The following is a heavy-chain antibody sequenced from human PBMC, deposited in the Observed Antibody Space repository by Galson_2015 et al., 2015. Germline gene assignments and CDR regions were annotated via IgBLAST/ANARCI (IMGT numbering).Heavy chain of an antibody. CDR3: ATSAGYLGYCSSTSCYWVLGY. J-gene: IGHJ4*02. CDR2: INAGNGNT. D-gene: IGHD2-2*01. CDR1: GYTFTSYA. Sequence: SCKASGYTFTSYAMHWVRQAPGQRLEWMGWINAGNGNTKYSQKFQGRVTITRDTSASTAYMELSSLRSEDTAVYYCATSAGYLGYCSSTSCYWVLGYSGQGTLVTVSS. V-gene: IGHV1-3*01.